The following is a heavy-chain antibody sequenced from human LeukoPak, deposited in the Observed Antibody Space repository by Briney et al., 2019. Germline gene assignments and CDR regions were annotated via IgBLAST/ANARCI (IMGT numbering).Heavy chain of an antibody. V-gene: IGHV3-53*01. CDR1: GFIVSSNY. J-gene: IGHJ4*02. CDR2: IYGGGST. CDR3: ARSRYSSSWFDY. Sequence: PGGSLRLSCAASGFIVSSNYMSWVRQAPGKGLEWVSVIYGGGSTYYADSVKGRFTISRDNSKNTLYLQMNSLRAEDTAVHYCARSRYSSSWFDYWGQGTLVTVSS. D-gene: IGHD6-13*01.